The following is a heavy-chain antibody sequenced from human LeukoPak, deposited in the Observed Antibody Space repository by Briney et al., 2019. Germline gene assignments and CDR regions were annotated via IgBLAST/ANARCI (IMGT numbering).Heavy chain of an antibody. D-gene: IGHD3-10*01. Sequence: PSETLSLTCAAYGGSFSGYYWSWIRQPPGKGLEWIGEVNHSGDTNYNPSLKSRVTISVDTSKNQFSLKLSSVTAADTSVYYCARGDPKTVVQGVLGIKYHYYYMDVWGKGTTVTVSS. CDR3: ARGDPKTVVQGVLGIKYHYYYMDV. V-gene: IGHV4-34*01. CDR1: GGSFSGYY. CDR2: VNHSGDT. J-gene: IGHJ6*03.